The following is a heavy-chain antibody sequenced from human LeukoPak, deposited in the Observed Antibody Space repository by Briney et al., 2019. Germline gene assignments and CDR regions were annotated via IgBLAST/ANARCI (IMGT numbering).Heavy chain of an antibody. D-gene: IGHD3-3*01. V-gene: IGHV1-8*01. Sequence: GAPVKVSCKASGYTFSNFDINWLRQATGQGLEWMGWINPNSDNTGYAQKFQGRVTMTRDTSTNTAYMELNSLTSEDTAVYYCAVRGRNYIYDFWGQGTLVTVS. CDR1: GYTFSNFD. CDR2: INPNSDNT. J-gene: IGHJ4*02. CDR3: AVRGRNYIYDF.